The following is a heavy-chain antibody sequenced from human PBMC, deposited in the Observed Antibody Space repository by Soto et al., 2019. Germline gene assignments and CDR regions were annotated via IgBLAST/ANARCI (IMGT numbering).Heavy chain of an antibody. D-gene: IGHD3-9*01. CDR1: GFTFSSYA. CDR2: ISGSGGST. J-gene: IGHJ6*03. V-gene: IGHV3-23*01. Sequence: GGSLRLSCAASGFTFSSYAMSWVRQAPGKGLEWVSAISGSGGSTYYADSVKGRFTISRDNSKNTLYLQMNSLRAEDTAVYYCAKDSYYDILTGYYFPNYYYYYMDVWGKGTTVTVSS. CDR3: AKDSYYDILTGYYFPNYYYYYMDV.